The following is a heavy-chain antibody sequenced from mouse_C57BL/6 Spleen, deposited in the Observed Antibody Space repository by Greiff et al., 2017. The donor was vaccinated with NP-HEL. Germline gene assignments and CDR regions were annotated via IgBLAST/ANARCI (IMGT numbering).Heavy chain of an antibody. J-gene: IGHJ1*03. CDR1: GYTFTDYN. CDR2: INPNNGGT. CDR3: ARRFHYYGSSVWYFDV. V-gene: IGHV1-18*01. Sequence: VQLQQSGPELVKPGASVKIPCKASGYTFTDYNMDWVKQSPGKSLEWIGDINPNNGGTIYNQKFKGKATLTVDKSSSTAYMELRSLTSEDTAVYYCARRFHYYGSSVWYFDVWGTGTTVTVSS. D-gene: IGHD1-1*01.